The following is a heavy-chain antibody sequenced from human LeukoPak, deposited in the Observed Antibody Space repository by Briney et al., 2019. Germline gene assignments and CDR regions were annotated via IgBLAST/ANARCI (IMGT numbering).Heavy chain of an antibody. J-gene: IGHJ4*02. CDR3: AKPHYYDGGGYFF. D-gene: IGHD3-22*01. Sequence: PGGSLRLSCAASGFTFSSYAMSWVRQAPGKGLEWVSGISGSGGTAYYADSVKGRFTISRDNSKNTLYLQMNSLRAEDTAVYYCAKPHYYDGGGYFFWSQGTLVTVSS. CDR1: GFTFSSYA. CDR2: ISGSGGTA. V-gene: IGHV3-23*01.